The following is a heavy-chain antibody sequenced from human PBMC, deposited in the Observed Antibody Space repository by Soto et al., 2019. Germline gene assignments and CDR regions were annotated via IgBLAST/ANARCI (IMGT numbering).Heavy chain of an antibody. CDR3: ARDARGDAAPMDY. Sequence: QVQLVQSGAEVKKPGASVKVSCKASGYTFTGYYMHWVRQAPGQGLEWMGWINPNSGGTNYAQKLQGWVTMTRGKSISTAYMELRRLRSADTAVYYWARDARGDAAPMDYWGQGTLVTVSS. V-gene: IGHV1-2*04. CDR1: GYTFTGYY. J-gene: IGHJ4*02. D-gene: IGHD3-10*01. CDR2: INPNSGGT.